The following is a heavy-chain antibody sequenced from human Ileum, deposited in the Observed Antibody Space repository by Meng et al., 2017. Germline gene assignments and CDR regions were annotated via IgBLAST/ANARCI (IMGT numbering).Heavy chain of an antibody. V-gene: IGHV1-69*02. CDR2: IIPILGIA. D-gene: IGHD3-3*01. CDR3: ARSSLGWPFLPFDY. Sequence: QVQLVQSGAEVNKPGSLVKVSCKASVGTFSSYTISWVRQAPGQGLEWMGRIIPILGIANYAQKFQGRVTITADKSTSTAYMELSSLRSEDTAVYYCARSSLGWPFLPFDYWGQGTLVTVSS. J-gene: IGHJ4*02. CDR1: VGTFSSYT.